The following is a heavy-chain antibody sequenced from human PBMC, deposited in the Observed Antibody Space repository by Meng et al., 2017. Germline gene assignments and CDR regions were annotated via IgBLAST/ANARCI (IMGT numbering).Heavy chain of an antibody. CDR3: ARDLRARGYSYGPTPEYYYYGMDV. J-gene: IGHJ6*02. V-gene: IGHV3-7*01. CDR1: GLSVSSYW. Sequence: RGSLCPSCAVSGLSVSSYWMSWVRQAPGKGLEWVANIKQDGSEKYHVDSVRGRFTISRDNAKNSLYLQMNSLGAEDTAVYYCARDLRARGYSYGPTPEYYYYGMDVWGQGTTVTVSS. D-gene: IGHD5-18*01. CDR2: IKQDGSEK.